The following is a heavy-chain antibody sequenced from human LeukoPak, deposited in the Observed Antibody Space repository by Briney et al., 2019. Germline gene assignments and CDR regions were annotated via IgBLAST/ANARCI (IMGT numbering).Heavy chain of an antibody. CDR1: GFTFSSYG. J-gene: IGHJ4*02. CDR2: IWYDGSNK. Sequence: GGSLRLSCAASGFTFSSYGMHWVRQAPGKGLEWVAVIWYDGSNKYYADSVKGRFTISRENSKNTLYLQMNSLRAEDTAVYYCARDAGGLLTRHFDYWGQGTLVTVSS. V-gene: IGHV3-33*01. CDR3: ARDAGGLLTRHFDY. D-gene: IGHD2-21*02.